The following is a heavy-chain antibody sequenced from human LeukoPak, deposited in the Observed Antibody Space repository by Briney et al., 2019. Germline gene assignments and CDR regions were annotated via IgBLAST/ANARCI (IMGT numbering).Heavy chain of an antibody. CDR1: GGTFSSYA. Sequence: SVKVSCKASGGTFSSYAISWVRQAPGQGLEWMGGIIPIFGTANYAQKFQGRVTITADESTSTAYMELSSLRSDDTAVYYCARDDLGVAVPAAIARYYYGMDVWGQGTTVTVSS. J-gene: IGHJ6*02. CDR2: IIPIFGTA. V-gene: IGHV1-69*13. CDR3: ARDDLGVAVPAAIARYYYGMDV. D-gene: IGHD2-2*01.